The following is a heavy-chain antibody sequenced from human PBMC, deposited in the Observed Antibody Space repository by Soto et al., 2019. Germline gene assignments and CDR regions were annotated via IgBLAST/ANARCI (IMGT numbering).Heavy chain of an antibody. Sequence: QVQLVQSGAEVKKPGSSVKVSCKASGGTFSSYTISWVRQAPGQGLEWMGRIIPILGIANYAQKFQGRVTLPADKSTSTADMELSSLRSEDTAVYYCASNLRGSCSDYWGQGTLVTVSS. V-gene: IGHV1-69*02. D-gene: IGHD2-15*01. CDR2: IIPILGIA. CDR3: ASNLRGSCSDY. J-gene: IGHJ4*02. CDR1: GGTFSSYT.